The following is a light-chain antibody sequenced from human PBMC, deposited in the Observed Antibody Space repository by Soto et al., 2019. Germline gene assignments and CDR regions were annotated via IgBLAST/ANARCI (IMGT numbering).Light chain of an antibody. J-gene: IGLJ2*01. CDR1: SSNIGSKS. CDR3: SAGDDSLNGVV. V-gene: IGLV1-44*01. Sequence: QSVLIQPPSASGTPGQRVTISCSGSSSNIGSKSVNWYQHLPGTAPKLLIYSNYHRPSGVPDRFSGSKSGTSASLAISGLQSEDEAVYYCSAGDDSLNGVVFGGGTKLTVL. CDR2: SNY.